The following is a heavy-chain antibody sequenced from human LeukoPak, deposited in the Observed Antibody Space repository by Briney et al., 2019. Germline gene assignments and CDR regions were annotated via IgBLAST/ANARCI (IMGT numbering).Heavy chain of an antibody. V-gene: IGHV4-39*02. CDR2: IYYTGSA. D-gene: IGHD3-9*01. J-gene: IGHJ5*02. Sequence: PSETLSLTCTVSGGSISSNNYFWGCIRQPPGKGLEWIGGIYYTGSAYYNPSLKSRVTISVDTSKNHFSLKLRSVTAADTAVYYCARLLTTNWFDLWGQGTLVTVAS. CDR3: ARLLTTNWFDL. CDR1: GGSISSNNYF.